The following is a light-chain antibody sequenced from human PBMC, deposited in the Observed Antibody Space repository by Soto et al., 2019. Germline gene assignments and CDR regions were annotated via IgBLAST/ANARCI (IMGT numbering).Light chain of an antibody. V-gene: IGKV1-39*01. CDR2: AAS. CDR3: QQSYSTLYT. Sequence: DIQMTQSPSSLSASVGARVTITCRASQSISSYLNWYQQKPGKAPKLLIYAASSLQSGVPSRFSGSGSGTDFRLTISSLQPEDFATYYCQQSYSTLYTFGQGTKLEIK. CDR1: QSISSY. J-gene: IGKJ2*01.